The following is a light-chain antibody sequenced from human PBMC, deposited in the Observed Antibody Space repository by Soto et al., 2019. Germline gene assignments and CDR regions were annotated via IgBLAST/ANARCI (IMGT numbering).Light chain of an antibody. Sequence: AIRMTQSPSSLSASTGXRVTITCRASQGISSYLAWFQQKPGRPPKLLMSATSTLQSDVPSRFSGSGSGTDFTLTFGCLQSEDLATYYCQQHYTYPWTFGQGTKVDIK. V-gene: IGKV1-8*01. CDR2: ATS. CDR1: QGISSY. J-gene: IGKJ1*01. CDR3: QQHYTYPWT.